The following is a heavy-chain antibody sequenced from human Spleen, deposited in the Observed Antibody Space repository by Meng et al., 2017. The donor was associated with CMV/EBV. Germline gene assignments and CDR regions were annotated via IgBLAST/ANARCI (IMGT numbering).Heavy chain of an antibody. CDR2: ISGSSGYI. CDR1: RFTFSNFC. Sequence: GGSLRLSCAASRFTFSNFCMNWVRQAPGKGLKWVSSISGSSGYIYYVDSVKGRFTISRDNAKNSLYLQMNSLRVEDTAVYYCARDYPEREMFGVFIHYAMDVWGQGTTVTVSS. V-gene: IGHV3-21*04. CDR3: ARDYPEREMFGVFIHYAMDV. D-gene: IGHD3-3*01. J-gene: IGHJ6*02.